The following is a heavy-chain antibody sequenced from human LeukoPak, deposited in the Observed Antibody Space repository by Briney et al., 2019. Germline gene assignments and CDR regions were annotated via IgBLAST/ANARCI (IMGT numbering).Heavy chain of an antibody. Sequence: AGGSLRLSCAASGFTVDSNNLNWVRQAPGKGLEWVSVIYSGGSTYYADSVKGRFTISRDNSKNTLYLQMNSLRAEDTAVYYCAKTDIVVVVAAWYFDYWGQGTLVTVSS. CDR1: GFTVDSNN. CDR3: AKTDIVVVVAAWYFDY. D-gene: IGHD2-15*01. CDR2: IYSGGST. J-gene: IGHJ4*02. V-gene: IGHV3-53*01.